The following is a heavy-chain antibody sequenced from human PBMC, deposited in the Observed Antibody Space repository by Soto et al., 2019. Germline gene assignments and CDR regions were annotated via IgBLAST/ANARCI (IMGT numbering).Heavy chain of an antibody. V-gene: IGHV3-48*02. CDR2: ISSSSSTI. CDR3: AREFYDILTGYYEGERYYFDY. Sequence: EVQLVESGGGLVQPGGSLRLSCAASGFTFSSYSMNWVRQAPGKGLEWVSYISSSSSTIYYADSVKGRFTISRDNAKNSVHLQLNSLRDEDTAVYYCAREFYDILTGYYEGERYYFDYWGQGILGTVSS. CDR1: GFTFSSYS. J-gene: IGHJ4*02. D-gene: IGHD3-9*01.